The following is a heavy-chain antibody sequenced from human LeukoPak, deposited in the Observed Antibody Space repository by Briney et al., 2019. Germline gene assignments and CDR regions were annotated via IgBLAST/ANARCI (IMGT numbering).Heavy chain of an antibody. Sequence: SETLSLTCGVYGGSLSGHYWSWIRQPLGKGLEWIGEIKHSGNTNYNPSLKSRVTISVDTSKNQFSLKLSSVTAADTAVYYCAREYSTSSTSFDFWGQGTLVTVPS. CDR1: GGSLSGHY. CDR2: IKHSGNT. D-gene: IGHD6-6*01. CDR3: AREYSTSSTSFDF. J-gene: IGHJ4*02. V-gene: IGHV4-34*01.